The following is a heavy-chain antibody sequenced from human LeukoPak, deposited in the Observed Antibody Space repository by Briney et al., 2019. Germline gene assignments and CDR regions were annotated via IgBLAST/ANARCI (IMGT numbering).Heavy chain of an antibody. V-gene: IGHV4-31*03. D-gene: IGHD3-10*01. CDR1: GGSISSGGYY. Sequence: SQTLSLTCTVSGGSISSGGYYWSWIRQHPGKGLEWIGYIYYSGSTNYNPSLKSRVTISVDTSKNQFSLKLSSVTAADTAVYYCTRHLWFGELFFDPWGQGTLVTVSS. J-gene: IGHJ5*02. CDR2: IYYSGST. CDR3: TRHLWFGELFFDP.